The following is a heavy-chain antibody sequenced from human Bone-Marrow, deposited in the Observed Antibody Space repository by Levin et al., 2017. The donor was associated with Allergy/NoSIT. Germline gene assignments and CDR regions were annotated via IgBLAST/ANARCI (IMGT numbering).Heavy chain of an antibody. CDR1: GFSFNDYA. D-gene: IGHD3-22*01. V-gene: IGHV3-9*01. J-gene: IGHJ4*02. Sequence: SLKISCTASGFSFNDYAMHWVRQSPGKGLEWVSGIGWNGAIIGYADSVQGRFTITRDNARKSLFLQMNSLRAEDTALYYCAKGPRIEVIITENTYFFDDWGQGTLVSVSS. CDR2: IGWNGAII. CDR3: AKGPRIEVIITENTYFFDD.